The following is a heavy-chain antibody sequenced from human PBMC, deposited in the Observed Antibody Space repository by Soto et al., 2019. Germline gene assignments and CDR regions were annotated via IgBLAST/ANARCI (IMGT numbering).Heavy chain of an antibody. V-gene: IGHV3-73*02. Sequence: EVQLVESGGGLVQPGGSLELSCVVSGFTFTASAMHWVRQASGRGLEWVGRIRSEVNSSATAYAASVEGRFFISREDSTKTAYLQMDSLRIEDRAVYYCARLSVGCDTLTGRDYWGQGTLVTVSS. D-gene: IGHD3-9*01. CDR3: ARLSVGCDTLTGRDY. CDR1: GFTFTASA. J-gene: IGHJ4*02. CDR2: IRSEVNSSAT.